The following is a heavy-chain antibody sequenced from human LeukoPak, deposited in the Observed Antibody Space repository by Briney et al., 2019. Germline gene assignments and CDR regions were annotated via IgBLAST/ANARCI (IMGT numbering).Heavy chain of an antibody. CDR1: GITLSNYG. V-gene: IGHV3-23*01. CDR2: ISDSGGST. J-gene: IGHJ4*02. Sequence: GGSLRLSCAVSGITLSNYGMSWVRQAPGRGLEWVAGISDSGGSTTYADSVKGRFTISRDDPKNTLYLQMNSLRVEDTAVYFCAKRGVVIRVILVGFHKQAYYFDSWGQGALVTVSS. D-gene: IGHD3-22*01. CDR3: AKRGVVIRVILVGFHKQAYYFDS.